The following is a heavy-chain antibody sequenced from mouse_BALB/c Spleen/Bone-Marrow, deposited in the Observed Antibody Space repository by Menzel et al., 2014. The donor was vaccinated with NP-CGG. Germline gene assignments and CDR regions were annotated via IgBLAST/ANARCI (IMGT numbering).Heavy chain of an antibody. D-gene: IGHD3-2*01. Sequence: VQRVESGPELVKPGALVKISCTASGYTFTSYDINWVKQRPGQGLEWIGWIYPGDGSTKYNEKFKGKATLTADKSSSTAYMQPSSLTSENSAVYFCARSGDSSGYGFAYWGQGTLVTVSA. CDR3: ARSGDSSGYGFAY. CDR1: GYTFTSYD. V-gene: IGHV1S56*01. J-gene: IGHJ3*01. CDR2: IYPGDGST.